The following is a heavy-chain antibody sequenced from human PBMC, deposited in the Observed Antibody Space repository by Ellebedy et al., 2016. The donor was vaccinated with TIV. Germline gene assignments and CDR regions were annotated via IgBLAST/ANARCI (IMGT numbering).Heavy chain of an antibody. V-gene: IGHV4-59*08. CDR2: IYYSGST. CDR1: GGSISSYY. D-gene: IGHD4-11*01. J-gene: IGHJ4*02. CDR3: ARLKDYLYYFDY. Sequence: MPSETLSLTCTVSGGSISSYYWSWIRQPPGKGLEWIGYIYYSGSTYYNPSLKSRVTISVDTSKNQFSLKLSSVTAADTAVYYCARLKDYLYYFDYWGQGTLVTVSS.